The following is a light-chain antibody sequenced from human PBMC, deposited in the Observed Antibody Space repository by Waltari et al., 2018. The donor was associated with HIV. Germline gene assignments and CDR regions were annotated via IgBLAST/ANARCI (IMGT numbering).Light chain of an antibody. CDR2: NNN. Sequence: QSVLTQPPSASGTPGHRGTSPCSGSSFNIGSNPVNWYQQRPGTAPKLLIYNNNQRPSGVPDRFSGSKSGTSASLAINGLQSEDEADYYCAGWDDSLNGHWVFGGGTKLTVL. CDR3: AGWDDSLNGHWV. CDR1: SFNIGSNP. V-gene: IGLV1-44*01. J-gene: IGLJ3*02.